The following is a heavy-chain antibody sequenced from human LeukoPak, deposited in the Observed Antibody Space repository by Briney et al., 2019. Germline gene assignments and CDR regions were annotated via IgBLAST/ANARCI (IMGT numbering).Heavy chain of an antibody. J-gene: IGHJ4*02. D-gene: IGHD4-11*01. CDR3: ARGPTVVDY. Sequence: GASVKVSCKTSGYTFTGYYMHWVRQAPGQGLEWMGWINPNSGNTNYAQKLQGRVTMTTDTSTSTAYMELRSLRSDDTAVYYCARGPTVVDYWGQGTLVTVSS. CDR1: GYTFTGYY. CDR2: INPNSGNT. V-gene: IGHV1-18*01.